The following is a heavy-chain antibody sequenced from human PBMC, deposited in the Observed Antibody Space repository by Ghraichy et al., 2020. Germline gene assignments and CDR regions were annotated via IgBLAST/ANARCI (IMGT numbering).Heavy chain of an antibody. Sequence: SETLSLTCAVYGGSFSGYYWSWIRQSPGKGLEWIGEINHSGSTNYNPSLKSRVTISVDTSKNQFSLKLSSVTAADTAVYYCARGRRRRYFDYWGQGTLVTVSS. D-gene: IGHD1-14*01. CDR1: GGSFSGYY. CDR3: ARGRRRRYFDY. J-gene: IGHJ4*02. CDR2: INHSGST. V-gene: IGHV4-34*01.